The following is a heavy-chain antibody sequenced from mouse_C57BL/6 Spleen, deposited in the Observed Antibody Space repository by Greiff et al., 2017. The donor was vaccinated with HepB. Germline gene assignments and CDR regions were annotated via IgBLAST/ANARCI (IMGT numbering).Heavy chain of an antibody. Sequence: VQLQQPGAELVKPGASVKLSCKASGYTFTSYWMHWVKQRPGQGLEWIGMIHPNSGSTNYNEKFKSKATLTVDKSSSTAYLQLSSLTSEDSAVYYCARSELRYFDVWGTGTTVTVSS. CDR3: ARSELRYFDV. CDR1: GYTFTSYW. CDR2: IHPNSGST. V-gene: IGHV1-64*01. J-gene: IGHJ1*03.